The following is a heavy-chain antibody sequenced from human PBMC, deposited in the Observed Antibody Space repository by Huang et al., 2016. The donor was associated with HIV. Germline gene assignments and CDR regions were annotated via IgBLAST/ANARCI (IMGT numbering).Heavy chain of an antibody. J-gene: IGHJ4*02. CDR3: ARDKHDFWSGYSRSYYFDY. CDR2: IYHSGSA. D-gene: IGHD3-3*01. CDR1: GGSISSHY. Sequence: QVQLQESGPGLMKPSETLSLTCSVSGGSISSHYWNWIRQPPGKGLEWIGNIYHSGSANSHPSLKSRVTISVDTSKNQFSLKLRSVTAADTAVYFCARDKHDFWSGYSRSYYFDYWGQGTLVTVSS. V-gene: IGHV4-59*11.